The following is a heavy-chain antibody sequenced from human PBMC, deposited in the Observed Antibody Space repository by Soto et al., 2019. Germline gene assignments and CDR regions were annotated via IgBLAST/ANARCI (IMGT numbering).Heavy chain of an antibody. CDR3: ARDRGPSSGYYPYWFDP. Sequence: ASVKVSCKASGYTFTSYDINWVRQATGQGLEWMGGMNPNFGTANYAQKFQGRVTITTDESTSTAYMELSSLRSEDTAVYYCARDRGPSSGYYPYWFDPWGQGTLVTV. CDR1: GYTFTSYD. J-gene: IGHJ5*02. V-gene: IGHV1-69*05. D-gene: IGHD3-22*01. CDR2: MNPNFGTA.